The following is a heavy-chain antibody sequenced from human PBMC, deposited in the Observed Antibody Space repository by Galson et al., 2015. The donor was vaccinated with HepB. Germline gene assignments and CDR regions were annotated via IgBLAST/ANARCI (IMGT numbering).Heavy chain of an antibody. D-gene: IGHD3-22*01. CDR1: GYSFTSYW. V-gene: IGHV5-10-1*01. CDR3: ARQITSYSSGYYLDAFDI. CDR2: IDPSDSYT. Sequence: QSGAEVKKPGESLRISCKGSGYSFTSYWISWVRQMPGKGLEWMGRIDPSDSYTNYSPSFQGHVTISADKSISTAYLQWSSLKASDTAMYYCARQITSYSSGYYLDAFDIWGQGTMVTVSS. J-gene: IGHJ3*02.